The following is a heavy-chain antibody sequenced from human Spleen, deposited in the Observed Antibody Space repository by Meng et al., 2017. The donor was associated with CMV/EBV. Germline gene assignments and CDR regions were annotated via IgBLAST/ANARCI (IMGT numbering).Heavy chain of an antibody. Sequence: GESLKISCAASGFTFSSYAMTWVRQAPGKGLEWVSAISGGGASTYYADSVKGRFTISRDSSKKTLSLQMSSLRADDTAVYYCAKNLYHSAPRANYDYYFAMNLWGQGTTVTVS. CDR2: ISGGGAST. CDR3: AKNLYHSAPRANYDYYFAMNL. J-gene: IGHJ6*02. CDR1: GFTFSSYA. V-gene: IGHV3-23*01. D-gene: IGHD4/OR15-4a*01.